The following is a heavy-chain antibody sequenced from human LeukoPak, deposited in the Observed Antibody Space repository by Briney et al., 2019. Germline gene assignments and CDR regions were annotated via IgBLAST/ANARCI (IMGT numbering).Heavy chain of an antibody. Sequence: RASVKVSCKASGYTFTSYGISWVRQAPGQGLEWMGWISTYNGNTNYAQKLQGRVTMTTDTSTSTAYMALRSLRSDDTAVYYCAREGSPYYYYYMDVWGKGTTVTVSS. J-gene: IGHJ6*03. V-gene: IGHV1-18*01. CDR2: ISTYNGNT. D-gene: IGHD2-15*01. CDR1: GYTFTSYG. CDR3: AREGSPYYYYYMDV.